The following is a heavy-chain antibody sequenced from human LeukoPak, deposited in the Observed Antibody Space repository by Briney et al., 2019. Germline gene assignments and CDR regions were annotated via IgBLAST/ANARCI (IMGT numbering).Heavy chain of an antibody. CDR3: ARHVYYYDRSDYYHYFDN. CDR2: FFYNGNT. J-gene: IGHJ4*02. CDR1: SGPIRRVIYY. V-gene: IGHV4-39*01. Sequence: PSVTQSLTCTVSSGPIRRVIYYCRWIRQPPGKGLERIGSFFYNGNTYYNPSLKSRLTISVDTSKNQFSLKLSSVTAADTAVYYCARHVYYYDRSDYYHYFDNWGQGTLVIVSS. D-gene: IGHD3-22*01.